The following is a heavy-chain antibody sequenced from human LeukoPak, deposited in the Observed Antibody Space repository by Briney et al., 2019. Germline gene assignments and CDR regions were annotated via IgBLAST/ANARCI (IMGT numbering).Heavy chain of an antibody. J-gene: IGHJ4*02. CDR2: ISSSSRAI. CDR1: GFTFSSYE. D-gene: IGHD1-26*01. Sequence: GGSLRLSCAASGFTFSSYEMNWVRRAPGKGLEWVSYISSSSRAIFYADSVKGRFTISRDNAKNSLYLQMNSLRGEDTAVYYCAREGEWELRLDYWGQGTLVTVSS. CDR3: AREGEWELRLDY. V-gene: IGHV3-48*03.